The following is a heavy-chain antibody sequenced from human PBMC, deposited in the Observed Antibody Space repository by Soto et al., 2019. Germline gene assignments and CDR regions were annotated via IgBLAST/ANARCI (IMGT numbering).Heavy chain of an antibody. Sequence: QITLKESGPTLVQPTQTITLTCTVSGFSLTTRGMTLGWIRQPPGRAPEWLALSTQYSPSLQSRLTFTKDTSKNQVVLTMTNMDPVDTATYYCTLRQDTSRGPIYWGQGIMVTVSS. CDR2: ST. CDR3: TLRQDTSRGPIY. CDR1: GFSLTTRGMT. V-gene: IGHV2-5*01. J-gene: IGHJ4*02. D-gene: IGHD6-13*01.